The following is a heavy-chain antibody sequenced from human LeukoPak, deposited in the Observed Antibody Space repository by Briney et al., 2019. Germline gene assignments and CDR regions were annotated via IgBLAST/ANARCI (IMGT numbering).Heavy chain of an antibody. CDR1: GYTFTGYY. CDR2: INPNSGGT. CDR3: ARIDYGPYYYYYYGMDV. Sequence: GASVKVSCKASGYTFTGYYMHWVRQAPGQGLEWMGWINPNSGGTNYAQKFQGRVTMTRDTSISTAYMELSRLRSDDTAVYYCARIDYGPYYYYYYGMDVWGQGTTVTASS. D-gene: IGHD4/OR15-4a*01. J-gene: IGHJ6*02. V-gene: IGHV1-2*02.